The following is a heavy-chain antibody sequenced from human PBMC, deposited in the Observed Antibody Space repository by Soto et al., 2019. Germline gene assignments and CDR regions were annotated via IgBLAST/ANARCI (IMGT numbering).Heavy chain of an antibody. J-gene: IGHJ4*02. D-gene: IGHD6-13*01. CDR3: ARYNVASGTYYFDY. V-gene: IGHV4-4*02. CDR1: GASVSSTYW. CDR2: INHRGSA. Sequence: SETLSLTCAVSGASVSSTYWWSWVYHPPGKGPEWIGEINHRGSANYNPSLKSRVTMSLDIPKSQFSLGLTSVTAADTAVYFCARYNVASGTYYFDYWGRGALVTVSS.